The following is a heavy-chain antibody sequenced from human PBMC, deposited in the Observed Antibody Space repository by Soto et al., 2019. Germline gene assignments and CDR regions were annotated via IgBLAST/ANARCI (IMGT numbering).Heavy chain of an antibody. CDR3: AKDRLSRSSYVNGYYFDY. J-gene: IGHJ4*02. V-gene: IGHV1-18*01. CDR1: GYTFXSYG. CDR2: ISAYNGNT. D-gene: IGHD3-3*02. Sequence: GASVKVSCKASGYTFXSYGISWVRQAPGQGLEWMGWISAYNGNTNYAQKLQGRVTMTTDTSTSTAYMELRSLRSDDTAVYYCAKDRLSRSSYVNGYYFDYWGQGTLVTVSS.